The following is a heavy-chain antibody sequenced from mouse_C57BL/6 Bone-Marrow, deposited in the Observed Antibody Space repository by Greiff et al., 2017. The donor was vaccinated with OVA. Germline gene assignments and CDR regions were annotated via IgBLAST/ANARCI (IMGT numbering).Heavy chain of an antibody. D-gene: IGHD1-1*01. CDR1: GYTFTSYW. Sequence: QVQLQQPGAELVKPGASVKLSCKASGYTFTSYWMHWVKQRPGRGLEWIGRIDPNSGGTKYNEKFKSKATLTVDKPSSTAYMQLSSLTSKDSAVYYCARSRAVVARGFDYWGQGTTLTVSS. V-gene: IGHV1-72*01. J-gene: IGHJ2*01. CDR3: ARSRAVVARGFDY. CDR2: IDPNSGGT.